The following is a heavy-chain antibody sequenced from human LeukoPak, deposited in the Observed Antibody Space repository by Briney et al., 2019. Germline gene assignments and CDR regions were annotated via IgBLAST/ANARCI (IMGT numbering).Heavy chain of an antibody. CDR2: ISDNVRTT. Sequence: GGSLRLSCVASGFTFTNYVMSWVRRAPGKGLEWVSSISDNVRTTYYAGSVKGRFTISRDNSKNTLYLQMNSLRVDDTAVYYCAKDPDCSVTSCQNYFDYWGQGTLVTVSS. CDR1: GFTFTNYV. CDR3: AKDPDCSVTSCQNYFDY. J-gene: IGHJ4*02. V-gene: IGHV3-23*01. D-gene: IGHD2-2*01.